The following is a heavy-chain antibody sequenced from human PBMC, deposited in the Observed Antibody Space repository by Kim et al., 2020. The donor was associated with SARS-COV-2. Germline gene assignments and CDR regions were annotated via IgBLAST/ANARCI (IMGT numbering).Heavy chain of an antibody. Sequence: SGPTLVNPTQTLTLTCTFSGFSLSTSGVGVGWIRQPPGKALEWLALIYWDDDKRYSPSLKSRLTITKDTSKNQVVLTMTNMDPVDTATYSCAHSRIRRSTMIVVADISFGYWGQGTLVTVSS. D-gene: IGHD3-22*01. CDR3: AHSRIRRSTMIVVADISFGY. CDR2: IYWDDDK. V-gene: IGHV2-5*02. CDR1: GFSLSTSGVG. J-gene: IGHJ4*02.